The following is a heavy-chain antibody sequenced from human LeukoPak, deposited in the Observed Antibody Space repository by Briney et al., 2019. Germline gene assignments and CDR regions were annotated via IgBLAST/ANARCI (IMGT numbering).Heavy chain of an antibody. J-gene: IGHJ4*02. CDR2: IKQDGSEK. Sequence: PGGSLRLSCAASGFTFSSYWMSWVRQAPGKGLEWVANIKQDGSEKYYVDSVKGRFTISRDNAKNSLYLQMNSLRAEDTAVYYCARSRGPSYYYDSSGYLSGYWGQGTLVTVSS. V-gene: IGHV3-7*01. CDR1: GFTFSSYW. CDR3: ARSRGPSYYYDSSGYLSGY. D-gene: IGHD3-22*01.